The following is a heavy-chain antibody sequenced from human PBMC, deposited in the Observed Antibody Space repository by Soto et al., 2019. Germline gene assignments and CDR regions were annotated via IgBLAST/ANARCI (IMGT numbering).Heavy chain of an antibody. Sequence: GESLKISCAASGFTFSSYWMTWVRQAPGKGLEWVSAISGSGGSTYYADSVKGRFTISRDNSKNTLYLQMNSLRAEDTAVYYCAKDEYYYDSSGIYWGQGTLVTVSS. J-gene: IGHJ4*02. V-gene: IGHV3-23*01. CDR2: ISGSGGST. D-gene: IGHD3-22*01. CDR3: AKDEYYYDSSGIY. CDR1: GFTFSSYW.